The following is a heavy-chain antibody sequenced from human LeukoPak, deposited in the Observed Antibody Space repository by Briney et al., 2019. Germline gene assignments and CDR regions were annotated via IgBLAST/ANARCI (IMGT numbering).Heavy chain of an antibody. Sequence: GGSLRLSCAASGFTFSSHWMSWVRHAPGKVLEWVANIKQDGSEKYYVDSVKGRFTISRDNAKNSLYLQMNSLRAEDTAVYYCARTKGAGTYYDFWSGYSFWFDPWGQGTLVTVSS. CDR2: IKQDGSEK. V-gene: IGHV3-7*01. CDR3: ARTKGAGTYYDFWSGYSFWFDP. CDR1: GFTFSSHW. D-gene: IGHD3-3*01. J-gene: IGHJ5*02.